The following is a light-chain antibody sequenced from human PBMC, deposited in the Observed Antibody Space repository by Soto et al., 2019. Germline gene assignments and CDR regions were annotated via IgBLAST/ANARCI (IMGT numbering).Light chain of an antibody. CDR1: QSVSNY. CDR2: GAS. J-gene: IGKJ1*01. Sequence: ELVLTQSPGTLSLSQGERATLSCRASQSVSNYLAWYQQKPGQAPRLLIYGASRRATVIPDRFSGSGSGTDFTLTISRLEPEDFAVYYCQQYGGSPQTFGQGTNVEIK. V-gene: IGKV3-20*01. CDR3: QQYGGSPQT.